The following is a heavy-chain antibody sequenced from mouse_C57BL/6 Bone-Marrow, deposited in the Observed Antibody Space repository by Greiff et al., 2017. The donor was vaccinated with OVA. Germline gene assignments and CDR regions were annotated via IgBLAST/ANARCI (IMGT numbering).Heavy chain of an antibody. CDR1: GYTFTSYW. V-gene: IGHV1-55*01. D-gene: IGHD1-1*01. Sequence: QVQLKQPGAELVKPGASVKMSCKASGYTFTSYWITWVKQRPGQGLEWIGDIYPGSGSTNYNEKFKSKATLTVDKSSSTAYMQLSSLTSEDSAVYYCARCGSSLAWFAYWGQGTLVTVSA. CDR3: ARCGSSLAWFAY. CDR2: IYPGSGST. J-gene: IGHJ3*01.